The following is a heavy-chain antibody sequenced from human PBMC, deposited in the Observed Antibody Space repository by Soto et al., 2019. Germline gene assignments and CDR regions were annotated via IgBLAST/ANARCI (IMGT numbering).Heavy chain of an antibody. CDR3: ARGYAFDI. CDR2: TYYRSKWSN. Sequence: PSQTHSLTCAISGDSVSSNSAAWNWIRQSPSRGLEWLGRTYYRSKWSNDYALSVEGRITINPDTSKNQFSLQLNSLTPEDTAVYYCARGYAFDIWGQGTMVTVSS. CDR1: GDSVSSNSAA. J-gene: IGHJ3*02. V-gene: IGHV6-1*01.